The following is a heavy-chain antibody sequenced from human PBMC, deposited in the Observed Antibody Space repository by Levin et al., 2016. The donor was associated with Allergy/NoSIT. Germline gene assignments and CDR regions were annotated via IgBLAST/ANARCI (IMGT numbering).Heavy chain of an antibody. J-gene: IGHJ5*02. CDR1: GYSISSGYY. Sequence: SETLSLTCTVSGYSISSGYYWGWIRQPPGKGLEWIGSIYHSGSTYYNPSLKSRVTISVDRSKNQFSLKLSSVTAADTAVYYCARAAYMVRGVTGHWFDPWGQGTLVTVSS. V-gene: IGHV4-38-2*02. D-gene: IGHD3-10*01. CDR2: IYHSGST. CDR3: ARAAYMVRGVTGHWFDP.